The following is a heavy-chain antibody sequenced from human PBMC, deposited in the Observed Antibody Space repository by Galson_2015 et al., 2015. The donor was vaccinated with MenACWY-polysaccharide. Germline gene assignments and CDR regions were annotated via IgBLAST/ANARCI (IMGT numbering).Heavy chain of an antibody. CDR2: VSASGAVT. Sequence: SLRLSCAASGFTFSSYPMSWVRQAPGKGLGWVSGVSASGAVTYYADSVKGRFTISRDNSKNTLYLQMNSLRAADTAVYYCANPGLSTGRTSNVDYWGQGTLVTVSS. J-gene: IGHJ4*02. D-gene: IGHD1-14*01. CDR1: GFTFSSYP. CDR3: ANPGLSTGRTSNVDY. V-gene: IGHV3-23*01.